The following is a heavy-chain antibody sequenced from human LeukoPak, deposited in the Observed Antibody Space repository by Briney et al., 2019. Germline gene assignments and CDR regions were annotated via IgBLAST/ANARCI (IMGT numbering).Heavy chain of an antibody. D-gene: IGHD3-3*01. CDR3: ARAGVVRADWFDP. Sequence: KSSETLSLTCAVYGGSFSGYYWSWIRQPRGMGLEWIGEINHSGSTNYNPSLKSRVTISVDTSKNQFSLKLSSVTAADTAVYYCARAGVVRADWFDPWGQGTLITVSS. V-gene: IGHV4-34*01. CDR2: INHSGST. CDR1: GGSFSGYY. J-gene: IGHJ5*02.